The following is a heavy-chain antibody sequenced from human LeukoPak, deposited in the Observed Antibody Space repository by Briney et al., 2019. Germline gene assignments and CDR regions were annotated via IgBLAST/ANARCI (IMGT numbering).Heavy chain of an antibody. D-gene: IGHD3-10*01. CDR2: INPNSGTT. V-gene: IGHV1-2*02. CDR1: GYTFTAYY. CDR3: ARAGYYYGSGSYYIFDY. J-gene: IGHJ4*02. Sequence: ASVKVSCKASGYTFTAYYLHWVRQAPGQGLEWMGWINPNSGTTNYAQRFQGRVTMTRDTSISTAYMELSRLRSDDTAVYYCARAGYYYGSGSYYIFDYWGQGTLVTVSS.